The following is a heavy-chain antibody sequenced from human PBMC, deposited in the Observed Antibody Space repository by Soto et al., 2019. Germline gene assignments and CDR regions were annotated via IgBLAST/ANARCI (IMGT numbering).Heavy chain of an antibody. CDR2: IGTAGDT. J-gene: IGHJ2*01. Sequence: EVQLVESGGGLVQPGGSLRLSCAASGFTFSSYDMHWVRQATGKGLEWVSAIGTAGDTYYPGSVKGRFTISRENAKNSLNLQMNSLRAGDTAVYYCARAGYCSGGSCYWDWYFDLWGRGTLVTVSS. CDR1: GFTFSSYD. V-gene: IGHV3-13*01. CDR3: ARAGYCSGGSCYWDWYFDL. D-gene: IGHD2-15*01.